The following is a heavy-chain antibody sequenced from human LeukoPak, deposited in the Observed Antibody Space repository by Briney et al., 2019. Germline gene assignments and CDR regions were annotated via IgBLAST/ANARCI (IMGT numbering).Heavy chain of an antibody. CDR1: GYSFTSFW. CDR3: ARYCSSTSCYNY. V-gene: IGHV5-10-1*01. Sequence: GESLRISCKGSGYSFTSFWISWVRQMPGKGLEWMGRIDPSDSYTNYSPSFQGHVTISADNTISTAYLQWSSLKASDTAIYYCARYCSSTSCYNYWGQGTLVTVSS. D-gene: IGHD2-2*02. J-gene: IGHJ4*02. CDR2: IDPSDSYT.